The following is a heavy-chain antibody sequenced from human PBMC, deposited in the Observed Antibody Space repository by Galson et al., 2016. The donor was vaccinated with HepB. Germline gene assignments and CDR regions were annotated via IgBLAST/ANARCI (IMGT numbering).Heavy chain of an antibody. Sequence: LRLSCAASGFTFSSYAMTWVRQAPGKGLEWVSAGYGGGGGPNYADSVKGRFTMSRDISRNTLYLQMNSLRAEDTAVYYCARCERYGSGWYGKNDYWGQGTLVTVSS. CDR3: ARCERYGSGWYGKNDY. D-gene: IGHD6-13*01. V-gene: IGHV3-23*01. J-gene: IGHJ4*02. CDR1: GFTFSSYA. CDR2: GYGGGGGP.